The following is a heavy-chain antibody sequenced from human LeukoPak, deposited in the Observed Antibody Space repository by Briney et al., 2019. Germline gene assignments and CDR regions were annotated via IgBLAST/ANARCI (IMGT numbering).Heavy chain of an antibody. CDR2: TDPSESYT. V-gene: IGHV5-10-1*01. J-gene: IGHJ6*04. CDR1: GYSYTSYW. Sequence: GESLKISCKGSGYSYTSYWISCVSQIPGQTLQWIGRTDPSESYTNYSPSFQGHVTISADKAISTSYLQWSSLKASDIFFFKQKTAYEILTGYPWYYYYGMDVWGKGTTVTVSS. D-gene: IGHD3-9*01. CDR3: KTAYEILTGYPWYYYYGMDV.